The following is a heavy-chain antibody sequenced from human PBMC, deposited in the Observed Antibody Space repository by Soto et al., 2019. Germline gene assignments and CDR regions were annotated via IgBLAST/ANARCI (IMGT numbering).Heavy chain of an antibody. J-gene: IGHJ5*01. CDR1: GYIFTRYF. CDR2: IDPSGGST. CDR3: ARFYTAAGYNWFDS. V-gene: IGHV1-46*03. Sequence: EASVKVSCKASGYIFTRYFIHWVRQAPGQGLEWMGVIDPSGGSTSQTQKFQGRVTMTRDSSTTSVYMELSSLRSEDTAVYYCARFYTAAGYNWFDSWGQGTLVTVSS. D-gene: IGHD2-2*02.